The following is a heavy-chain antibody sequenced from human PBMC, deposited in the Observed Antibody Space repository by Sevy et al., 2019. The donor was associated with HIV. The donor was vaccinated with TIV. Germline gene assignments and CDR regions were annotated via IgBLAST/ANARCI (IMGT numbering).Heavy chain of an antibody. V-gene: IGHV3-30*04. CDR2: ISYAGSNK. J-gene: IGHJ3*02. CDR3: ARDLTMVRGVFDAFDI. CDR1: GFTFSSYA. D-gene: IGHD3-10*01. Sequence: GGSLRLSCAASGFTFSSYAMHWVRQAPGKGLEWVAVISYAGSNKYYADSVKGRFTISRDNSKNTLYLQMNSLRAEDTAVYYFARDLTMVRGVFDAFDIWGQGTMVTVSS.